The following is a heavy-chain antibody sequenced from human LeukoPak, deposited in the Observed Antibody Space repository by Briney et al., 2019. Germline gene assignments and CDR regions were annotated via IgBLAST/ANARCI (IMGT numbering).Heavy chain of an antibody. V-gene: IGHV3-23*01. CDR3: ARDQAHAASWFAP. CDR1: GFTFSSNV. Sequence: GGSLRLSCAASGFTFSSNVMDWVRQAPGKGLEWVATTTYSGDVTYYSDSVKGRFTVSRDNPKNTLYLQMNNLGAEDTAVYYWARDQAHAASWFAPWGQGTLVTVSS. D-gene: IGHD2-2*01. CDR2: TTYSGDVT. J-gene: IGHJ5*02.